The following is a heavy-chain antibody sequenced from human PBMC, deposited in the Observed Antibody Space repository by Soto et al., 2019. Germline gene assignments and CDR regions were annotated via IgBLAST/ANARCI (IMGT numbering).Heavy chain of an antibody. D-gene: IGHD3-9*01. Sequence: PGGSLRLSCTASGFTFGDYAMSWVRQAPGKGLEWVGFIRSKAYGGTTEYAASVKGRFTISRDDSKSIAYLQMNSLKTEDTAVYYCTTGPGGYYDILTGYFYHYYGMDVWGQGTTVTVSS. V-gene: IGHV3-49*04. CDR3: TTGPGGYYDILTGYFYHYYGMDV. CDR2: IRSKAYGGTT. CDR1: GFTFGDYA. J-gene: IGHJ6*02.